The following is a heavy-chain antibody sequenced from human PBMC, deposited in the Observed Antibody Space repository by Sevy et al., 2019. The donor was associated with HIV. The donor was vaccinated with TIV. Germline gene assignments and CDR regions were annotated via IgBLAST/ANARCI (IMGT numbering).Heavy chain of an antibody. V-gene: IGHV1-2*02. CDR3: ARDRFIFGSGPPDS. D-gene: IGHD2-15*01. Sequence: ASVKVYCEASGFSFTAYFIHWVRQAPGQGLEWMGWINPNSGGTNYAQKFQGRVTMTSDASISAAYMELTSLTSDDTAVYYCARDRFIFGSGPPDSRGQGTLVTVSS. CDR1: GFSFTAYF. CDR2: INPNSGGT. J-gene: IGHJ5*01.